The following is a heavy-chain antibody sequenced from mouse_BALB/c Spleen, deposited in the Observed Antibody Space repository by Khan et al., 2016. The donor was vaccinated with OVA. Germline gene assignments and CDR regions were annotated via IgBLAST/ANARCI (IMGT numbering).Heavy chain of an antibody. V-gene: IGHV1S81*02. Sequence: QVQLQQSGAELVKPGASVKLSCKASGYTFTSYYMYWVKQRPGQGLEWIGGINPSNGGTYFNEKFKSKATLTVDKSSSTAYMKLSSLTSEDSAVYYCTRSGYGNPFAYWGQGTLVTVSA. D-gene: IGHD2-10*02. CDR3: TRSGYGNPFAY. J-gene: IGHJ3*01. CDR2: INPSNGGT. CDR1: GYTFTSYY.